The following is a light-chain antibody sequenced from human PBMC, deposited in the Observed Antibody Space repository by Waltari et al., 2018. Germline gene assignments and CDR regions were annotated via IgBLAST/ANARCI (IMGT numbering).Light chain of an antibody. CDR2: EVG. J-gene: IGLJ3*02. Sequence: QSALTQPASVSGSPGQSITISCTGTSTDFIPQNYVSWYQQHPGKAPKLIIYEVGNRPSGVSNRFSGSRSGNTASLTISGLQTEDETHYYCSSFTTSSTWVFGGGTKVTVL. V-gene: IGLV2-14*01. CDR1: STDFIPQNY. CDR3: SSFTTSSTWV.